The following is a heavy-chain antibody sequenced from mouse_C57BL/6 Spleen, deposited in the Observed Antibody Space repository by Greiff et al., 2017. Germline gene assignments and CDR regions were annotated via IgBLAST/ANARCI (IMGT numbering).Heavy chain of an antibody. CDR3: ARGYYGSSPYDMDY. CDR2: IDPSDSET. J-gene: IGHJ4*01. D-gene: IGHD1-1*01. CDR1: GYTFTSYW. Sequence: QVQLQQPGAELVRPGSSVKLSCKASGYTFTSYWMHWVKQRPIQGLEWIGNIDPSDSETHYNQKFKDKATLTVDKSSSTAYMQLSSLTSEDSAVYYCARGYYGSSPYDMDYRGQGTSVTVSS. V-gene: IGHV1-52*01.